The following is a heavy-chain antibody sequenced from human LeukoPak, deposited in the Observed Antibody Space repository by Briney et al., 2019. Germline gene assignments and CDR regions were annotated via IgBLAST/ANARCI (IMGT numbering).Heavy chain of an antibody. CDR1: GGSISGYY. CDR2: IYSGGST. J-gene: IGHJ1*01. V-gene: IGHV3-66*01. Sequence: ETLSLTCTVSGGSISGYYWSWVRQASGKGLEWVSIIYSGGSTFYADSVKGRFTISRDNSKNTLFLQMNSLRAEDTAVYYCARDRYFHHWGQGTLVTVSS. CDR3: ARDRYFHH.